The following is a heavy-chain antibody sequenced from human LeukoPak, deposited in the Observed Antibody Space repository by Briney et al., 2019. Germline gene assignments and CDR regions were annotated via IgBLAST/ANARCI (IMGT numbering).Heavy chain of an antibody. CDR3: GRDPYNSSGWFVDY. D-gene: IGHD6-19*01. V-gene: IGHV1-2*06. J-gene: IGHJ4*02. Sequence: ASVKVSCKASGYTFTGYYMHWVRQAPGQGLEWMGRINPNSGGTNYAQKFQGRVTMTRDTSISTAYMELSRLRSDDTAVYYCGRDPYNSSGWFVDYWGQGTLVTVSS. CDR2: INPNSGGT. CDR1: GYTFTGYY.